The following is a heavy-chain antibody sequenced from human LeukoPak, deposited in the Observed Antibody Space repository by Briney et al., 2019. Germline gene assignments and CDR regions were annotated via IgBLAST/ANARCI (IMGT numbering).Heavy chain of an antibody. D-gene: IGHD3-22*01. J-gene: IGHJ3*02. CDR1: GYTFTSYY. V-gene: IGHV1-46*01. Sequence: ASVKVSCMASGYTFTSYYMHWVRQAPGQGLEWMGIINPSGGSTSYAQKLQGRVTMTRDMSTSTVYMELSSLRSEDTAVYYCARDLSHDSSGTHAFDIWGQGTMVTVSS. CDR3: ARDLSHDSSGTHAFDI. CDR2: INPSGGST.